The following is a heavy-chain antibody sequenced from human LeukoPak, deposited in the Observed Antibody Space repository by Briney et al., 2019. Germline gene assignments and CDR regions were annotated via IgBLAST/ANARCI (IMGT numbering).Heavy chain of an antibody. V-gene: IGHV1-2*02. CDR3: ARDLAQGGSWYDY. CDR2: INPNSGGT. Sequence: ASVKVSCKASGYTFTGYYMHWVRQAPGQGLEWMGWINPNSGGTDYAQKFQGRVTMTRDTSITTAYMELSRLRSDDTAVYYCARDLAQGGSWYDYWGQGTLVTVSS. CDR1: GYTFTGYY. D-gene: IGHD6-13*01. J-gene: IGHJ4*02.